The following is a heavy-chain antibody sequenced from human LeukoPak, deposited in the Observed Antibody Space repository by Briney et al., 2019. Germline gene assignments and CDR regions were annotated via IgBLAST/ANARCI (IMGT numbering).Heavy chain of an antibody. CDR1: GYTFTSYG. Sequence: ASVKVSCKASGYTFTSYGISWVRQAPGQGLEWMGWISAYNGNTNYAQKLQGRVTMTTDTSTSTAYMELRSLRSDDTAVYYRARDSWEVDYDSSGYYPRWFDPWGQGTLVTVSS. CDR2: ISAYNGNT. J-gene: IGHJ5*02. V-gene: IGHV1-18*01. D-gene: IGHD3-22*01. CDR3: ARDSWEVDYDSSGYYPRWFDP.